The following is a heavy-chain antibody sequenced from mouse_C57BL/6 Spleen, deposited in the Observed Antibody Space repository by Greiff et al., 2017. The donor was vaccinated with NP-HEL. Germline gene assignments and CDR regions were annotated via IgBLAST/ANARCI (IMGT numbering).Heavy chain of an antibody. D-gene: IGHD1-1*01. CDR2: ISDGGSYT. V-gene: IGHV5-4*03. J-gene: IGHJ1*03. CDR3: ASSRGWYFDV. Sequence: EVKLVESGGGLVKPGGSLKLSCAASGFTFSSYAMSWVRQTPEKRLEWVATISDGGSYTYYPDNVKGRFTISRDNAKNNLYLQMSHLKSEDTAMYYCASSRGWYFDVWGTGTTVTVSS. CDR1: GFTFSSYA.